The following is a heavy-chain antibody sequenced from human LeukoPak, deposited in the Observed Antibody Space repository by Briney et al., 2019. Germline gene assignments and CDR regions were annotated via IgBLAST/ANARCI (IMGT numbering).Heavy chain of an antibody. CDR1: GFTVSSNY. Sequence: GSLRLSCAASGFTVSSNYMSWVRQAPGKGLEWVSVIYSGGSTYYADSVKGRFTISRDNSKNTLYLQMNSLRAEDTAVYYCARVGYDILTGWHYFDYWGQGTLVTVSS. J-gene: IGHJ4*02. D-gene: IGHD3-9*01. V-gene: IGHV3-53*01. CDR2: IYSGGST. CDR3: ARVGYDILTGWHYFDY.